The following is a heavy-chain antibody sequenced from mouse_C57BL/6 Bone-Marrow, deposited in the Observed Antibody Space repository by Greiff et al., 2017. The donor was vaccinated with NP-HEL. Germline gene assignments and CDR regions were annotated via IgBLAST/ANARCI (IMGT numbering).Heavy chain of an antibody. CDR1: GFTFSSYG. D-gene: IGHD4-1*01. V-gene: IGHV5-6*02. Sequence: DVMLVESGGDLVKPGGSLKLSCAASGFTFSSYGMSWVRQTPDKRLEWVATISSGGSYTYYPDSVKGRFTISRDNAKNTLYLQMSSLKSEDTAMYYCASLTGTYYFDYWGQGTTLTVSS. CDR3: ASLTGTYYFDY. J-gene: IGHJ2*01. CDR2: ISSGGSYT.